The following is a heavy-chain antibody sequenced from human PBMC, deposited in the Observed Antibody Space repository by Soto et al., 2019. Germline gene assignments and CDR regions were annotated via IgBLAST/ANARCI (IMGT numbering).Heavy chain of an antibody. CDR2: ISAYNGNT. D-gene: IGHD2-2*01. J-gene: IGHJ6*02. CDR3: ASECSSTSCYDV. Sequence: GASVKVSCKASGYTFTSYGISWVRQAPGQGLERMGWISAYNGNTNYAQKLQGRVTMTTDTSTSTAYMELRSLRSDDTAVYYCASECSSTSCYDVWGQGTTVTVSS. V-gene: IGHV1-18*01. CDR1: GYTFTSYG.